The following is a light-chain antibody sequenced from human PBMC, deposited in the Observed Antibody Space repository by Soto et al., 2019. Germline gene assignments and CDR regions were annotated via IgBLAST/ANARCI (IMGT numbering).Light chain of an antibody. CDR2: DVS. V-gene: IGLV2-14*01. J-gene: IGLJ2*01. Sequence: QSALTQPASVSGSPGQSITISCTGSSSDVGGYNYVSWYQQHPGKAPKLMIYDVSNQPSGGSNRFSGSKSGNTASLTISGLQTEDEADYYCSSYTGSSTYVVFGGGTKVTVL. CDR3: SSYTGSSTYVV. CDR1: SSDVGGYNY.